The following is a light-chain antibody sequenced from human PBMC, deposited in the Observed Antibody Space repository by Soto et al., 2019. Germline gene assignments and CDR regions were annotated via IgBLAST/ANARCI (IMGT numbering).Light chain of an antibody. Sequence: QLVLTQSASASASLGASVKLTCTLSSGHSSYAIAWHQQQPEKGPRYLMKLNSDGSHSKGDGIPDRVSGSSSGAERYLTISSLQSEDEADYCCQTWGTGIRVFGGGTKVTVL. J-gene: IGLJ2*01. CDR1: SGHSSYA. CDR2: LNSDGSH. CDR3: QTWGTGIRV. V-gene: IGLV4-69*01.